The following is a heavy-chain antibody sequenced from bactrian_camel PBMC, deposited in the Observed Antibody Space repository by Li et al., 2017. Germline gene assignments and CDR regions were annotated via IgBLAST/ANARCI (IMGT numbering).Heavy chain of an antibody. V-gene: IGHV3S42*01. D-gene: IGHD5*01. J-gene: IGHJ4*01. Sequence: DVQLVESGGGSVQSGGSLRLSCAASGHITGSLCMAWFRQAPGKSRERVASVDTDGTTSYADSVKGRFIISLDSAKTTLYLEMSNLKPEDTAMYYCAIGLFADLGLGRGTQVTVS. CDR1: GHITGSLC. CDR2: VDTDGTT.